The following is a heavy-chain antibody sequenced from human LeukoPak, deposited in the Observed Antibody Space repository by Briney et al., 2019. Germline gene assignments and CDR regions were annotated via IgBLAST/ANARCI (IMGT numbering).Heavy chain of an antibody. CDR1: GYTFTSYG. Sequence: GASVKVSCKASGYTFTSYGISCVRQAPGQGLEWMGWISAYNGNTNYAQKLQGRVTMTTDTSTSTAYMELRSLRSDDTAVYYCARCCGPASTYMTGIAAAGADYWGQGTLVTVSS. CDR2: ISAYNGNT. CDR3: ARCCGPASTYMTGIAAAGADY. V-gene: IGHV1-18*01. J-gene: IGHJ4*02. D-gene: IGHD6-13*01.